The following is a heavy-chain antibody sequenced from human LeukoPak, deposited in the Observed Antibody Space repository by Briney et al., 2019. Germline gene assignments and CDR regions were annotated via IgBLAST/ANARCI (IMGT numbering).Heavy chain of an antibody. CDR1: GGSISSNYYY. CDR3: ARDLHRYSSSMTYYFDY. J-gene: IGHJ4*02. CDR2: FYYSGST. Sequence: SETLSLTCTVSGGSISSNYYYWGWIRQPPGKGLEWIGSFYYSGSTYYNPSLMSRVTISVDTSKNQFSLKLSSVTAADTAVYYCARDLHRYSSSMTYYFDYWGQGTLVTVSS. D-gene: IGHD6-19*01. V-gene: IGHV4-39*07.